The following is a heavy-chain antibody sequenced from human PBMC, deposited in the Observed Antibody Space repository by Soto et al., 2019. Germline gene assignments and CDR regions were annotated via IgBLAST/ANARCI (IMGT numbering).Heavy chain of an antibody. CDR3: ARVYYYDSSGYSFFGY. V-gene: IGHV1-3*01. J-gene: IGHJ4*02. CDR1: GYTFTSYA. CDR2: INAGNGNT. D-gene: IGHD3-22*01. Sequence: ASVKVSCKASGYTFTSYAMHWVLQAPGQRLEWMGWINAGNGNTKYSQKFQGRVTITRDTSASTAYMELSSLRSEDTAVYYCARVYYYDSSGYSFFGYWGQGTLVTVSS.